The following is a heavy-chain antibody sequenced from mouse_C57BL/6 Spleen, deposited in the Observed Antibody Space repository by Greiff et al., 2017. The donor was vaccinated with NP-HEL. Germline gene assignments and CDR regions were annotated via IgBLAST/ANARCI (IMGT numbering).Heavy chain of an antibody. J-gene: IGHJ2*01. CDR2: INPSSGYT. CDR3: ARSGYGNYLDY. D-gene: IGHD2-1*01. V-gene: IGHV1-4*01. Sequence: VQLHQSGAELARPGASVKMSCKASGYTFTSYTLHWVKQRPGQGLEWIGYINPSSGYTKYNQKFKYKATLTADKSSSTAYMQLSSLTSEDSAVYYCARSGYGNYLDYWGQGTTLTVSS. CDR1: GYTFTSYT.